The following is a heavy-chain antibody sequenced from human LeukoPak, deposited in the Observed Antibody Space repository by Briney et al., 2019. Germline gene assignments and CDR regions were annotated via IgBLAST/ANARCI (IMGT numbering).Heavy chain of an antibody. V-gene: IGHV1-3*03. D-gene: IGHD2-8*02. CDR2: INAGHGNT. CDR3: ARDRYYTADY. J-gene: IGHJ4*02. CDR1: GYTFTNYA. Sequence: ASVKVSCKASGYTFTNYAMHWVRQAPGQRLEWMGWINAGHGNTKYSQEFQGRVTITRDTSASTAYMELSSLRSEDTAVYYCARDRYYTADYWGQGTLVTVSS.